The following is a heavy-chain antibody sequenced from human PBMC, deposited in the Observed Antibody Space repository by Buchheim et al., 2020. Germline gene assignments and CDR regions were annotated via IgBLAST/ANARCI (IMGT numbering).Heavy chain of an antibody. CDR3: VRGSYGYYYYYGMDV. V-gene: IGHV4-34*01. J-gene: IGHJ6*04. D-gene: IGHD1-26*01. Sequence: QVQLQQWGAGLLKPSETLSLTCAVYGGSFSGYYWSWIRQPPRKGLEWIGEINHSGSTNYNPSLKSRVTISVDTSKNQFSLKLSSVTAADTAVYYCVRGSYGYYYYYGMDVWGKGTT. CDR2: INHSGST. CDR1: GGSFSGYY.